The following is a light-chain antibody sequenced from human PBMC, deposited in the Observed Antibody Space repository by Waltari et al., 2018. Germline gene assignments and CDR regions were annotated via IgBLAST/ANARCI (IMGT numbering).Light chain of an antibody. CDR2: GAS. CDR1: QSVSSN. CDR3: QQYNNRPGT. J-gene: IGKJ1*01. V-gene: IGKV3-15*01. Sequence: EIVMTQSPATLSVSPGERATLSCRASQSVSSNLAWYQQKPGQAPRLLIYGASTRATGIPARFSGRGSGTEFTLTISSLQSEDFAVYYCQQYNNRPGTFGQGTKVEIK.